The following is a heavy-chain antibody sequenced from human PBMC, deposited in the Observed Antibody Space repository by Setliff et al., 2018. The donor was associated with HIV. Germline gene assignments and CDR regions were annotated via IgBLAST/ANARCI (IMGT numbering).Heavy chain of an antibody. V-gene: IGHV4-39*07. CDR2: IYYTGTT. Sequence: SETLSLTCTVSGGSISSSSYYWGWIRQPPGKGLELIGSIYYTGTTYYHPSLESRVTLSVDMSRNQFSLRLTSVTAADTAVYYCARYLFCGGDCYSGFDYWGQGTLVTVSS. D-gene: IGHD2-21*02. J-gene: IGHJ4*02. CDR3: ARYLFCGGDCYSGFDY. CDR1: GGSISSSSYY.